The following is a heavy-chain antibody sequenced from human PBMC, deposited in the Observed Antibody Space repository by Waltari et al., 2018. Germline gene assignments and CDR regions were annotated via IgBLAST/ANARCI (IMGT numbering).Heavy chain of an antibody. Sequence: EVQLVESGGGLVQPGGSLRLSCAASGFTFSDHYMDWVPPAPGKGLAWVGRTRNKANSYTTEYAASVKGRFTISRDDSKNSLYLQMNSLKTEDTAVYYCARALIDYDILTGSWVDYFDYWGQGTLVTVSS. CDR1: GFTFSDHY. CDR3: ARALIDYDILTGSWVDYFDY. J-gene: IGHJ4*02. CDR2: TRNKANSYTT. V-gene: IGHV3-72*01. D-gene: IGHD3-9*01.